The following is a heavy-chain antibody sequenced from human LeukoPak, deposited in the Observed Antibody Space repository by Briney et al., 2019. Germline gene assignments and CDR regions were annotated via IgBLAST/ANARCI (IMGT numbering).Heavy chain of an antibody. Sequence: ASVKDSCKVSGYTLTELSMHWVRQAPGKGLEWMGGFDPEDGETIYAQKFQGRVTITEDTSTDTAYMELSSLRSEDTAVYYCATPLTGRGNWFDPWGQGTLVTVSS. D-gene: IGHD1-14*01. J-gene: IGHJ5*02. V-gene: IGHV1-24*01. CDR1: GYTLTELS. CDR2: FDPEDGET. CDR3: ATPLTGRGNWFDP.